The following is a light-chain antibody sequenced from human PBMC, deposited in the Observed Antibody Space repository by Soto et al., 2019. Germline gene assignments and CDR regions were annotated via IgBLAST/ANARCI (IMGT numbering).Light chain of an antibody. V-gene: IGKV3-15*01. Sequence: EVVMTQSPATLSVSPGARATLSCRASQTVSRNLAWYQQRPGQAPRLLIYDISNRAAGVPARFSGSGSETEFTLTIRSLQSEDFAVYFCQQYNNWPSVGQGKRLEIK. J-gene: IGKJ5*01. CDR3: QQYNNWPS. CDR1: QTVSRN. CDR2: DIS.